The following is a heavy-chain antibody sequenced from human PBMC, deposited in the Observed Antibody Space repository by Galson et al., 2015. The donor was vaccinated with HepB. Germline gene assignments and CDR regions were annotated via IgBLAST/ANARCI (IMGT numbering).Heavy chain of an antibody. Sequence: SLRLSCAASGFIISNYGMHWVRQAPGKGLEWVAFIRSDGGKTYYGDFVKGRFTVSRDNSKNTLYLQMNSLRPDDTAVYYCAKEEYTGDWLLRFWGQGTLVTVSS. CDR2: IRSDGGKT. V-gene: IGHV3-30*02. J-gene: IGHJ4*02. CDR3: AKEEYTGDWLLRF. CDR1: GFIISNYG. D-gene: IGHD2-21*02.